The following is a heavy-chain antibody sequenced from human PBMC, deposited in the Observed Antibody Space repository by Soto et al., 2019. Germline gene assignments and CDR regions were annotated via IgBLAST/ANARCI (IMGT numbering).Heavy chain of an antibody. D-gene: IGHD6-6*01. CDR1: GYNFTSYG. J-gene: IGHJ6*02. V-gene: IGHV1-18*04. CDR2: ISAYNGNT. Sequence: SVKVSCKASGYNFTSYGISWVRQAPGQGLEWMGWISAYNGNTNYAQKLQGRVTMTTDTSTSTAYMELRSLRSDDTAVYYCARAAGSSSAEDYYYYGMDVWGQGTRVTVSS. CDR3: ARAAGSSSAEDYYYYGMDV.